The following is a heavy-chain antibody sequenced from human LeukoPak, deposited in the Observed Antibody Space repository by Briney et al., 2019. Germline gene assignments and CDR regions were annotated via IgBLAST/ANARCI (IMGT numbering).Heavy chain of an antibody. J-gene: IGHJ5*02. CDR3: ARGLIYCGSTSCYRYWFDP. CDR2: MNPNSGNT. Sequence: SVKVSCKASGYTFTSYDINWVRQATGQGLEWMGWMNPNSGNTGYAQKFQGRVTITRNNSISTAYMELSSLRSEDTDVYYCARGLIYCGSTSCYRYWFDPWGQGTLVTVSS. D-gene: IGHD2-2*01. V-gene: IGHV1-8*03. CDR1: GYTFTSYD.